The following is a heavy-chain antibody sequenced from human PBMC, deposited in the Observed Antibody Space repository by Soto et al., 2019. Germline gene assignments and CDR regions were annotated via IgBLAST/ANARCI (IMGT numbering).Heavy chain of an antibody. CDR1: GGTFSSYA. V-gene: IGHV1-69*13. J-gene: IGHJ6*02. CDR3: ARDPYCISTSCSRRGYYYYGMDV. CDR2: IIPIFGTA. D-gene: IGHD2-2*01. Sequence: PSVKVSCKASGGTFSSYAISWVRQAPGQGLEWMGGIIPIFGTANYAQKFQGRVTITADESTSTAYMELSSLRSEDTAVYYCARDPYCISTSCSRRGYYYYGMDVWGQGTTVTVSS.